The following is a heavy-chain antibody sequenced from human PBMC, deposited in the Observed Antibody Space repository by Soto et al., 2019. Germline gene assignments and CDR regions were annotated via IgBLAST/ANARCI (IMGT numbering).Heavy chain of an antibody. Sequence: PGESLKISCKGSAYTFTSYWITWVRQMPGKGLEWMGRIDPSDSYTDYSPSFQGHVTISADKSITTAYLQWSSLKPSDTAVYYCARPYGPLLSTSWHSYALDVWGQGTMVTVSS. D-gene: IGHD2-2*01. V-gene: IGHV5-10-1*01. CDR1: AYTFTSYW. J-gene: IGHJ3*01. CDR2: IDPSDSYT. CDR3: ARPYGPLLSTSWHSYALDV.